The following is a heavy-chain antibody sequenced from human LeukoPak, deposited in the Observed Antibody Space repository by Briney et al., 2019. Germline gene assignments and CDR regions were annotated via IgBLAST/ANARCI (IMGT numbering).Heavy chain of an antibody. Sequence: PGGSLRLSCAASGFTFSSYAMSWVRQAPGKGLEWVSAISGSGGGTYYADSVKGRFTISRDNSKNTLYLQMNSLRAEDTAVYYCTTAGTTYDSSGYSFDYWGQGTLVTVSS. J-gene: IGHJ4*02. V-gene: IGHV3-23*01. D-gene: IGHD3-22*01. CDR1: GFTFSSYA. CDR2: ISGSGGGT. CDR3: TTAGTTYDSSGYSFDY.